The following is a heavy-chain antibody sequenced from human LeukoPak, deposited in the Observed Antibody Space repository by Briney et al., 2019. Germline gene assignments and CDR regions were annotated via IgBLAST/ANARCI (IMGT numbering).Heavy chain of an antibody. Sequence: GGSLRLSCAASGFTFSSYGMHWVRQAPGKGLEWVAFIRYDRSNKYYADSVKGRFTISRDNSKNTLYLQMNSLRAEDTAVYYCAKDGPPIVVVPAAIADGYYYYMDVWGKGTTVTVSS. CDR3: AKDGPPIVVVPAAIADGYYYYMDV. V-gene: IGHV3-30*02. CDR1: GFTFSSYG. CDR2: IRYDRSNK. D-gene: IGHD2-2*01. J-gene: IGHJ6*03.